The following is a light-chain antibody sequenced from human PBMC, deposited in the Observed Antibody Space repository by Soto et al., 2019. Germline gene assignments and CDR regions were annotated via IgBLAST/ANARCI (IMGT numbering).Light chain of an antibody. CDR3: QQYGSLSWT. CDR2: GAS. V-gene: IGKV3-20*01. Sequence: EIVLTPSPGTLSLSPGERATLSCRASQSVNSTYLAWYQQKPGQAPRLLIYGASSRATGIPDRFSGSGSGTDFPLTISRLEPEDFAVYYCQQYGSLSWTFGQGTKVDIK. J-gene: IGKJ1*01. CDR1: QSVNSTY.